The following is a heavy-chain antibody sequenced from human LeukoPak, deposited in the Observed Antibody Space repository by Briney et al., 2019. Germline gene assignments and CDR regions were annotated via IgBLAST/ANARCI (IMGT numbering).Heavy chain of an antibody. CDR3: AKDPYSGSYYDY. CDR1: GFTFSSYA. Sequence: PGGSLRLSCAASGFTFSSYAMSWVRQAPGKGLEWVSAISGNGGSTYYADSVKGRFTISRDNSKNTLYLQMNSLRAEDTAVYYCAKDPYSGSYYDYWGQGTLVTVSS. J-gene: IGHJ4*02. V-gene: IGHV3-23*01. CDR2: ISGNGGST. D-gene: IGHD1-26*01.